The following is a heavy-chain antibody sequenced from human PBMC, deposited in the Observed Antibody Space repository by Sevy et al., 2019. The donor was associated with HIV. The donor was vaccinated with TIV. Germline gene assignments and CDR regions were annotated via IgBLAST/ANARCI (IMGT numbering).Heavy chain of an antibody. CDR2: ISWNSGSM. Sequence: GGSLRLSCAGSGFTFGNYAMYWVRQSPGKGLEWVSGISWNSGSMGYADAVEGRFTISRDNAKNSLHLEMNSLRPEDTALYYCAKGVSCCNSGAAFDYWGQGTRVTVSS. V-gene: IGHV3-9*01. D-gene: IGHD4-4*01. CDR1: GFTFGNYA. J-gene: IGHJ4*02. CDR3: AKGVSCCNSGAAFDY.